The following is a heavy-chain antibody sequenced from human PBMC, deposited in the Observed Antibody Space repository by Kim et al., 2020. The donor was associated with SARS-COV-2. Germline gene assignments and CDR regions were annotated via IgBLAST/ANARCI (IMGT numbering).Heavy chain of an antibody. CDR2: ISWNSGSI. D-gene: IGHD3-3*01. Sequence: GGSLRLSCAASGFTFDDYAMHWVRQAPGKGLEWVSGISWNSGSIGYADSVKGRFTISRDNAKNSLYLQMNSLRAEDTALYYCAKAVLRFLEWEKGYFDY. CDR3: AKAVLRFLEWEKGYFDY. CDR1: GFTFDDYA. V-gene: IGHV3-9*01. J-gene: IGHJ4*03.